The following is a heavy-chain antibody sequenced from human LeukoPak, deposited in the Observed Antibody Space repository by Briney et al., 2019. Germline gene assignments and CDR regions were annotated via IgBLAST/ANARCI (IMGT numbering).Heavy chain of an antibody. CDR2: IMPMFGTT. CDR1: GGSFTNCP. J-gene: IGHJ1*01. Sequence: SVKVSCKASGGSFTNCPFHWVRQAPGQGLEWLGGIMPMFGTTDYAQNFQDRLTITADESTTTAYLELNSLRYEDSAVYYCARGDSVPLGGGNLLRVLYFHDWGQGTLVAVSS. V-gene: IGHV1-69*13. D-gene: IGHD4-23*01. CDR3: ARGDSVPLGGGNLLRVLYFHD.